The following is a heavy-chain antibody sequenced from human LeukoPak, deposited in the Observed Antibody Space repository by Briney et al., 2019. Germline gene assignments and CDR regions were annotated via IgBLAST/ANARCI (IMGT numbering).Heavy chain of an antibody. CDR2: IKQDGSEK. V-gene: IGHV3-7*03. J-gene: IGHJ4*02. D-gene: IGHD6-13*01. Sequence: GGSLRLSCAASGFTFSSHWMHWVRQAPGKGLAWVANIKQDGSEKYYVDSVKGRFTISRDSAKNSLFLQMNSLRAGDTAVYYCATKLPAAGRGFDYWGQGTLVTVSS. CDR1: GFTFSSHW. CDR3: ATKLPAAGRGFDY.